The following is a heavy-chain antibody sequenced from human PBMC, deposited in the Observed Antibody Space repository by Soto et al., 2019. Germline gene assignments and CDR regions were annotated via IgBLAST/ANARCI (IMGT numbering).Heavy chain of an antibody. CDR1: EYTFTSYY. V-gene: IGHV1-46*03. J-gene: IGHJ4*02. Sequence: SVKVSCKAYEYTFTSYYMNWVRQAPGQGLEWLGIINPSGGYTTYAQRFLGRVTMTSETSTSTVHMELGSLTSEDTAVYYCARGGGIVVVNDPYDHWGQGTLVTVSS. CDR3: ARGGGIVVVNDPYDH. D-gene: IGHD2-21*01. CDR2: INPSGGYT.